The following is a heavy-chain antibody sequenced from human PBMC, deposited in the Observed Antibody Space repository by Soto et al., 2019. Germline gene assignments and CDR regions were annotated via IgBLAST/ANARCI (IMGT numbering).Heavy chain of an antibody. V-gene: IGHV3-23*01. CDR3: AKGGYSNYVGSIY. CDR1: GFTFSSYA. CDR2: ISGSGGST. J-gene: IGHJ4*02. Sequence: EVQLLESGGGLVQPGGSLRLSCAASGFTFSSYAMSWVRQAPGKGLEWVSAISGSGGSTYYADSVKGRFTISRDNSKNTLYLEMNSLRAEDTAVYYCAKGGYSNYVGSIYWGQGTLVTVSS. D-gene: IGHD4-4*01.